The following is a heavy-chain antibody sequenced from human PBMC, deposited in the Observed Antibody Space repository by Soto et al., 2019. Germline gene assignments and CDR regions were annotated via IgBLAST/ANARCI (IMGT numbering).Heavy chain of an antibody. Sequence: LRLCCAASGFTVSSYGMHWVRQAPGKGLEWVAVIWYDGSNKYYADSVKGRFTISRDNSKNTLYLQMNSLRAEDTAVYYCVRESGYNPYYYGMDVWGQGTTVTVSS. D-gene: IGHD3-3*01. CDR3: VRESGYNPYYYGMDV. V-gene: IGHV3-33*01. CDR1: GFTVSSYG. CDR2: IWYDGSNK. J-gene: IGHJ6*02.